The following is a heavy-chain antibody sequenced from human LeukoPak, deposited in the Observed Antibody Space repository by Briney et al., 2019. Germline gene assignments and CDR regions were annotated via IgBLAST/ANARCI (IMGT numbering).Heavy chain of an antibody. D-gene: IGHD5-18*01. CDR1: AFTFGDYA. CDR3: VRGIVDTAISYYLDY. Sequence: QSGRSLRLSCVASAFTFGDYAMHWVRQAPGKGLEWVAVIWYDGSYKYHADSVKGRFTISRDNSRNTLYLQMNSLRGEDTAVYYCVRGIVDTAISYYLDYWGQGTLVTVSS. CDR2: IWYDGSYK. J-gene: IGHJ4*02. V-gene: IGHV3-33*01.